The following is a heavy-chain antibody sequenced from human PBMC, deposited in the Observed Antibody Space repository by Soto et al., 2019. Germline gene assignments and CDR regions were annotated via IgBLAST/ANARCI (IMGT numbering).Heavy chain of an antibody. CDR2: INAGDGNT. D-gene: IGHD6-13*01. V-gene: IGHV1-3*01. CDR3: AREGQQLASFGY. Sequence: ASVKVSCKTSGYSFTDYKLHWVRQAPGQRLEWMGWINAGDGNTKYSQKFQGRVTITRDTSASTAYMELSSLRSEDTAVYYCAREGQQLASFGYWGQGTLVTVSS. J-gene: IGHJ4*02. CDR1: GYSFTDYK.